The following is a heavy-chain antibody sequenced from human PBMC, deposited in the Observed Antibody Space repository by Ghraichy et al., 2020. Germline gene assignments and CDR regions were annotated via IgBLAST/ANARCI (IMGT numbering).Heavy chain of an antibody. V-gene: IGHV6-1*01. CDR3: ARYTLGDYYDSSGYYWFDP. CDR2: TYYRSKWYN. J-gene: IGHJ5*02. D-gene: IGHD3-22*01. Sequence: SQTLSLTCAISGDSVSSNSAAWNWIRQSPSRGLEWLGRTYYRSKWYNDYAVSVKSRITINPDTSKNQFSLQLNSVTPEDTAVYYCARYTLGDYYDSSGYYWFDPWGQGTLVTVSS. CDR1: GDSVSSNSAA.